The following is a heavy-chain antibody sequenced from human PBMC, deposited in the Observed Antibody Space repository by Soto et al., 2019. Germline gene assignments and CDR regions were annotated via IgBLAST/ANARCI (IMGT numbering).Heavy chain of an antibody. CDR3: AREAIVVVTAIPDAFDI. D-gene: IGHD2-21*02. J-gene: IGHJ3*02. Sequence: ASVKVSCKASGYTFTSYYMHWVRQAPGQGLEWMGIINPSGGSTSYAQKFQGRVTMTRDTSTSTVYMELSSLRSEDTAVYYCAREAIVVVTAIPDAFDIWGQGTMVTVSS. V-gene: IGHV1-46*01. CDR1: GYTFTSYY. CDR2: INPSGGST.